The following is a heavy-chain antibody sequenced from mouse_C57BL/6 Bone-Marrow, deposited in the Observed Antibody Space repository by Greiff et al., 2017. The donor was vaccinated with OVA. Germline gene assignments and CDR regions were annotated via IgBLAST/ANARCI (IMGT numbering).Heavy chain of an antibody. J-gene: IGHJ1*03. D-gene: IGHD1-1*01. CDR2: INPSSGYT. CDR1: GYTFTSYT. Sequence: QVQLQQSGAELARPGASVKMSCKASGYTFTSYTMHWVKQRPGQGLEWIGYINPSSGYTKYNQKFKDKATFTEDKSYSTAYMQLNSLTSEDSAVYYCARREFNDYYGSRYEDWYFDVWGTGTTVTVSS. V-gene: IGHV1-4*01. CDR3: ARREFNDYYGSRYEDWYFDV.